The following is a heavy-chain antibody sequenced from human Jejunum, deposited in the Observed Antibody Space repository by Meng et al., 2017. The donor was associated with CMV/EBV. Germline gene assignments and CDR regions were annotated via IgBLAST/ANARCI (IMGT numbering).Heavy chain of an antibody. CDR1: YG. V-gene: IGHV1-18*01. CDR3: ARDGRFLDWLLVDPQYYGLDV. Sequence: YGISWVRQAPGQGLEWMGWISAKNGKTNYAQKFQGRVTMTTDSPTSTAYMGLRGLRSDDTAAYYCARDGRFLDWLLVDPQYYGLDVWGQGTTVTVSS. D-gene: IGHD3/OR15-3a*01. CDR2: ISAKNGKT. J-gene: IGHJ6*02.